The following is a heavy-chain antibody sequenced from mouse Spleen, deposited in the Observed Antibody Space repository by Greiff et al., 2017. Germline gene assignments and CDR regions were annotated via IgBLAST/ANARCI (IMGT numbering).Heavy chain of an antibody. CDR1: GYTFTDYY. Sequence: EVQLQQSGPELVKPGASVKISCKASGYTFTDYYMNWVKQSHGKSLEWIGDINPNNGGTSYNQKFKGKATLTVDKSSSTAYMELRSLTSEDSAVYYCARNYYYGSSDYWGQGTTLTVSS. D-gene: IGHD1-1*01. CDR2: INPNNGGT. J-gene: IGHJ2*01. V-gene: IGHV1-26*01. CDR3: ARNYYYGSSDY.